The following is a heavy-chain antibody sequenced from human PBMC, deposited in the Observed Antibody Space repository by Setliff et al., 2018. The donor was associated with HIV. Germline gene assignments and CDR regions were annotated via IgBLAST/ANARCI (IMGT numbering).Heavy chain of an antibody. V-gene: IGHV3-21*01. Sequence: PGGSLRLSCAASGFTFSRNNMNWVRQAPGKGLEWVASISSTGTYIYYADSMKGRFTISRDNAKNSLYLQMNSLRAEDTAVYYCARESDCSSARCQAALEWLEWNYYYGMDVWGQGTTVTVSS. D-gene: IGHD3-3*01. J-gene: IGHJ6*02. CDR3: ARESDCSSARCQAALEWLEWNYYYGMDV. CDR1: GFTFSRNN. CDR2: ISSTGTYI.